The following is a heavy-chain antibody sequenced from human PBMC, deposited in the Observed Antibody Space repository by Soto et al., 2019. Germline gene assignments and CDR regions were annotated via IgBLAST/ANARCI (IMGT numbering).Heavy chain of an antibody. CDR1: GGSISSYY. CDR2: IYYSGST. CDR3: ATARSADTAIRDSFDI. D-gene: IGHD5-18*01. J-gene: IGHJ3*02. Sequence: SETLSLTCTVSGGSISSYYWSWSRQPPGKGLEWIGYIYYSGSTNYNPSLKRRGTISVDTSKNQFSLKLSSVTAADKAVYYCATARSADTAIRDSFDIWGQGIMVTVSS. V-gene: IGHV4-59*01.